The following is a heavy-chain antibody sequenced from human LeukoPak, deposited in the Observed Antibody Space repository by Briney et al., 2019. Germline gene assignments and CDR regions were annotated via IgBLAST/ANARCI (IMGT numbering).Heavy chain of an antibody. D-gene: IGHD3-3*01. V-gene: IGHV3-30*18. CDR3: AKGWGIPVFGVVTN. J-gene: IGHJ4*02. CDR2: ILYDGSNK. CDR1: GFTFSSYG. Sequence: GRSLRLSCAASGFTFSSYGMHWVRQAPGKGLEWVAVILYDGSNKYYADSVKGRSTISRDNSKNTLYLQMNSLRPEDTALYYCAKGWGIPVFGVVTNWGQGTLVTVSS.